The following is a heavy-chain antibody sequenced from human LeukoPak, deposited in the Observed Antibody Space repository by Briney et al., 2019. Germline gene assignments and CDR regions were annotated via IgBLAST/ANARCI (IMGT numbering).Heavy chain of an antibody. D-gene: IGHD3-3*01. J-gene: IGHJ5*02. Sequence: SETLSLTCTVSGASVSSYYWDWLRQTPGKGLEWIGYISDTGKTDSNPSLKSRVSISLGPANKQFSLRLRSVTAADSAVYYCATGYYEPFATWGPGILVSVSS. CDR2: ISDTGKT. V-gene: IGHV4-59*02. CDR1: GASVSSYY. CDR3: ATGYYEPFAT.